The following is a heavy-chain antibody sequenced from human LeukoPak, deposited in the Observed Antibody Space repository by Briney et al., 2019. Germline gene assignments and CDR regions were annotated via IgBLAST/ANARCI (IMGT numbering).Heavy chain of an antibody. Sequence: PGGSLRLSCAASGLTVSSNYIWVRQAPGKGLEWVSVIYSGGSTYYADSVKGRFTISRDNSKNTLFLLMNSLRAEDTAVYYCAKARTLYYDILSYAFDIWGQGTMVTVSS. CDR1: GLTVSSNY. J-gene: IGHJ3*02. CDR3: AKARTLYYDILSYAFDI. D-gene: IGHD3-9*01. V-gene: IGHV3-53*01. CDR2: IYSGGST.